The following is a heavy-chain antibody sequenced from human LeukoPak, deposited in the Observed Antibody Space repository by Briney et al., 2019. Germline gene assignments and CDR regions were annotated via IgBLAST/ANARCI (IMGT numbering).Heavy chain of an antibody. J-gene: IGHJ4*02. CDR1: GFTVSSNY. V-gene: IGHV3-53*01. D-gene: IGHD5-24*01. CDR3: ARELGDGYNPFDY. Sequence: GGSLRLSCAASGFTVSSNYMSWVRQAPGKWLEWVSVIYSGGSTYYADSVKGRFTISRDSSKNTLYLQMNSLRAEDTAVYYCARELGDGYNPFDYWGQGTLVTVSS. CDR2: IYSGGST.